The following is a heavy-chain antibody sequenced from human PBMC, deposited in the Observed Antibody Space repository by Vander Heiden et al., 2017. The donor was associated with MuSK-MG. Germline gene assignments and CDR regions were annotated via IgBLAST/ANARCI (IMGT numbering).Heavy chain of an antibody. J-gene: IGHJ4*02. Sequence: QVQLQESGPGLVKLSETLSLTCTVSGGSISSYYWSWIRQPPGKGLEWIGYIYYSGSTNYNPALKSRVTISVDTSKNQFSLKLSSVTAADTAVYYCASSGWYGGGYFDYWGQGTLVTVSS. CDR2: IYYSGST. CDR3: ASSGWYGGGYFDY. D-gene: IGHD3-10*01. V-gene: IGHV4-59*01. CDR1: GGSISSYY.